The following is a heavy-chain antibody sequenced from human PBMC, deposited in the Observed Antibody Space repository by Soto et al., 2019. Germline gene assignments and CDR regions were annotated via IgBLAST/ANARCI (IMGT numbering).Heavy chain of an antibody. CDR3: ARGGYYYDSSGYLLNRAFGI. V-gene: IGHV4-30-4*01. J-gene: IGHJ3*02. D-gene: IGHD3-22*01. CDR1: GGSISGGDYY. Sequence: PSETLSLTCTVSGGSISGGDYYWSWIRQPPGKGLEWIGYIYYSGSTYYNPSLKSRVTISVDTSKNQFSQKLSSVTAADTAVYYCARGGYYYDSSGYLLNRAFGIWGQGTMVTVSS. CDR2: IYYSGST.